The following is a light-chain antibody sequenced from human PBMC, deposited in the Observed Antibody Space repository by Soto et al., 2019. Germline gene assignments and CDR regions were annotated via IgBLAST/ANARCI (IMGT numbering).Light chain of an antibody. Sequence: ALTQPASVSGSPGQSITISCTGTSSDVGSHNLVSWYQQHPGQAPKLMIYEVSKRPLGVSARFSASKSGNTASLTISGLQAEDEADYYCCSYGGSRAVFGGGTQLTVL. J-gene: IGLJ7*01. CDR3: CSYGGSRAV. V-gene: IGLV2-23*02. CDR2: EVS. CDR1: SSDVGSHNL.